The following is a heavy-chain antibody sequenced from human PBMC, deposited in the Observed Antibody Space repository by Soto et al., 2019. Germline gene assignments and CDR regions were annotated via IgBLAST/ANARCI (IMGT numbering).Heavy chain of an antibody. Sequence: QVQLVQSGAEVKKPGSSVKVSCKSSGGTFGSYAISWVRQAPGQGLEWMGGVIPIFGTPHYSQKFHGRVTITADIPTSTAYLELSSLKSADTAVYYCAKMRWTISLQEEDAIWGQGTLVPVSS. V-gene: IGHV1-69*06. CDR2: VIPIFGTP. CDR3: AKMRWTISLQEEDAI. CDR1: GGTFGSYA. D-gene: IGHD2-15*01. J-gene: IGHJ4*02.